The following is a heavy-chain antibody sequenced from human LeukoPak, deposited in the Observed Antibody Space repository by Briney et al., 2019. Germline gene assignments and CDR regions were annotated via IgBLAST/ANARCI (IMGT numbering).Heavy chain of an antibody. CDR1: GGSINNHY. Sequence: SETLPLTCSVSGGSINNHYWSWIRQTPGKGLEWIGYVFDSGSTNYNPSVKSRVTISVDTSRNQFSLRLSSVTAADTAVYYCAKHLTNAFYDMIWFDPWGQGILVTVSS. CDR2: VFDSGST. J-gene: IGHJ5*02. V-gene: IGHV4-59*11. D-gene: IGHD2/OR15-2a*01. CDR3: AKHLTNAFYDMIWFDP.